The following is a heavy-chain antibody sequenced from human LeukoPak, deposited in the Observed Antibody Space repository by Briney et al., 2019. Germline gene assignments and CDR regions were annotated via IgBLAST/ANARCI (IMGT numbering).Heavy chain of an antibody. Sequence: GASVKVSCKASGYTFTGYGISWVRQAPGQGLEWMGWISAYNGNTNYAQKLQGRVTMTTDTSTSTAYMELRSLRSDDTAVYYCARDVAAAATYYYYGMDVWGQGTTVTVSS. CDR3: ARDVAAAATYYYYGMDV. CDR1: GYTFTGYG. J-gene: IGHJ6*02. V-gene: IGHV1-18*01. CDR2: ISAYNGNT. D-gene: IGHD6-13*01.